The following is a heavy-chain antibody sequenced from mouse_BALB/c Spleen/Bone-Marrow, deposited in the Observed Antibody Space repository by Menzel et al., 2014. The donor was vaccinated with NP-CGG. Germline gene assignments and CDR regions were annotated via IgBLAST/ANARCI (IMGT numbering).Heavy chain of an antibody. CDR3: ARDVGYGNYFVY. CDR2: SRNKAKHYTT. Sequence: EVQGVESGGGLVQPGDSLRLSCATSGFTFSDFYMEWVRQPPGKGLEWIAASRNKAKHYTTEYSASVKGRFIVSRITSQSILYLQMNALRAEDTAIYYCARDVGYGNYFVYWGQGTLVTVSA. J-gene: IGHJ3*01. D-gene: IGHD2-10*02. CDR1: GFTFSDFY. V-gene: IGHV7-1*02.